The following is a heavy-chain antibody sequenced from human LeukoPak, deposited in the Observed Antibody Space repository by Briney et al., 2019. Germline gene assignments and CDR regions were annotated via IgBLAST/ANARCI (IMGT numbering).Heavy chain of an antibody. CDR3: AKSKFSITMIVVAIDY. CDR2: ISWNSGSI. Sequence: GGSLRLSCAASGFTFDDYAMHWVRQAPGKGLEWVSGISWNSGSIGYADSVKGRFTISRDNAKNSLYLQMNSLRAEDTALYYCAKSKFSITMIVVAIDYGGQGTLVTVSS. J-gene: IGHJ4*02. V-gene: IGHV3-9*01. D-gene: IGHD3-22*01. CDR1: GFTFDDYA.